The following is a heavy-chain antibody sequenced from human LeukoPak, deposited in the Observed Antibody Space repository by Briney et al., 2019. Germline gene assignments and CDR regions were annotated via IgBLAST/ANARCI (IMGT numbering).Heavy chain of an antibody. D-gene: IGHD3-10*01. CDR2: NNHSGST. Sequence: SQTLSLTCAVYGGSFSGYYWSWIRQPPGKGLEWVGENNHSGSTNYNPYLKSRVTISVDTSKNQFSLKLSSVTAADTAVYYCARARNSGSYHSFYPYGMDVWGQGTTVTVSS. CDR1: GGSFSGYY. CDR3: ARARNSGSYHSFYPYGMDV. J-gene: IGHJ6*02. V-gene: IGHV4-34*01.